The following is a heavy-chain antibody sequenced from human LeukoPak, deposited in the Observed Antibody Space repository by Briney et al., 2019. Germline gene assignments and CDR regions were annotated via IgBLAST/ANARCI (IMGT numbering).Heavy chain of an antibody. CDR3: ARDLAGATGAFDI. CDR1: GFTFSSYS. CDR2: ISVSGGST. D-gene: IGHD1-26*01. J-gene: IGHJ3*02. Sequence: GGSLTLSCAASGFTFSSYSMSWVRQAPGKGLECVSAISVSGGSTYYADSVKGRSTISRDNSKNTLYLQMNSLRAEDTAVYYCARDLAGATGAFDIWGEGTMVTVSS. V-gene: IGHV3-23*01.